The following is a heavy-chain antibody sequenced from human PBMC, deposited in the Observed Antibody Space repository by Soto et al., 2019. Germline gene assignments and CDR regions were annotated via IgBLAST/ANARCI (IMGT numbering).Heavy chain of an antibody. Sequence: QVQLVQSGAEVKKPGASVKVSCKASGYTFLSYGITWVRQAPGQGLEWMGWISAYNAHTNYGQKFQDRVSMTTDTSSNTPSLGVRSLGSDDRGFYFRARVFRWSSSSWGFDYWGQGTLVSVSS. D-gene: IGHD6-6*01. CDR3: ARVFRWSSSSWGFDY. CDR1: GYTFLSYG. CDR2: ISAYNAHT. J-gene: IGHJ4*02. V-gene: IGHV1-18*01.